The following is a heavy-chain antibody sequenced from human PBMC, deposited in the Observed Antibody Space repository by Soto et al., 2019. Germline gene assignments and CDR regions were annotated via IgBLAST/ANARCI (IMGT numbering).Heavy chain of an antibody. J-gene: IGHJ6*02. V-gene: IGHV3-30-3*01. CDR2: ISYDGSNE. D-gene: IGHD3-3*01. CDR3: ARDPVYYDFSSGYRLPYYYSGMDV. Sequence: PWGSLRLSCAASGFTFSSNAMYWVRQAPGKGLEWVAVISYDGSNEYYTDSMKGRFTISRDNIKNTLYLQMNSLKVEDTAMYYCARDPVYYDFSSGYRLPYYYSGMDVWGQGTTVTVSS. CDR1: GFTFSSNA.